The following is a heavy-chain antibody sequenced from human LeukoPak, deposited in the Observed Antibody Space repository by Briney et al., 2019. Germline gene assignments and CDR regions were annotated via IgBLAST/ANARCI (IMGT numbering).Heavy chain of an antibody. D-gene: IGHD2-8*01. V-gene: IGHV4-61*01. CDR3: ARDPDGNGLNFDY. CDR2: IYYSGST. CDR1: GGSFSSGSYY. J-gene: IGHJ4*02. Sequence: SETLSLTCTVSGGSFSSGSYYWSWIRQPPGKGLEWIGYIYYSGSTNYNPSLKSRVTISVDTSKNQFSLKLSSVTAADTAVYYCARDPDGNGLNFDYWGQGTLVTVSS.